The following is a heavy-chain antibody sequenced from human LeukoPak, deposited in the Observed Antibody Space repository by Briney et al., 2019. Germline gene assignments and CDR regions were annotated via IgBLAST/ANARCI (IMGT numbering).Heavy chain of an antibody. Sequence: PGGSLRLSCAGSGFNSSSHWMTWVRQAPGRGLEWVANINKDGSEKYYVDSVKGRFTISRDNAKNSLYLQMNSLRAEDTAVYYCARARRRTTVETAHYFDYWGQGTLVTVSS. CDR1: GFNSSSHW. D-gene: IGHD4-17*01. V-gene: IGHV3-7*01. J-gene: IGHJ4*02. CDR3: ARARRRTTVETAHYFDY. CDR2: INKDGSEK.